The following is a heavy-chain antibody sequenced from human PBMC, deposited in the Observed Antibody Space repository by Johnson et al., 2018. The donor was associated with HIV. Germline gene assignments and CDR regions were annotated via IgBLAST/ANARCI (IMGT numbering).Heavy chain of an antibody. CDR1: GFIFDEYD. CDR2: IYSGGSIL. Sequence: VQLVESGGGVARPGGSLRLSCEASGFIFDEYDMSWVRQAPGQGLAWVSVIYSGGSILYYGDSVKGRFTISRDNAKNSLYLQMNSLRAEDMAVYYCARAGLTYTLDAFDIWGQGTLVTVSS. V-gene: IGHV3-20*04. D-gene: IGHD3-16*01. J-gene: IGHJ3*02. CDR3: ARAGLTYTLDAFDI.